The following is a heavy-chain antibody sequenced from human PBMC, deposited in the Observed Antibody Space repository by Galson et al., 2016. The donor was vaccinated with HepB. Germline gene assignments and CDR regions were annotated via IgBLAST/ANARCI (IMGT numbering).Heavy chain of an antibody. D-gene: IGHD5-24*01. CDR2: AFYSGIT. J-gene: IGHJ4*02. CDR3: ARGEGYNLY. V-gene: IGHV4-59*08. Sequence: SETLSLTCTVSGVSISSYYWSWFRQPPEKGLEWIGYAFYSGITNYNPPLKSRVTVSIDTSKNQFSLTLISVTPEATALYYCARGEGYNLYWGQGTLVTVSS. CDR1: GVSISSYY.